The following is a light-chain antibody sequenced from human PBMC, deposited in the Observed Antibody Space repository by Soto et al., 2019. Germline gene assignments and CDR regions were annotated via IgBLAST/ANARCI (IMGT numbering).Light chain of an antibody. Sequence: ELVLTQSPATLSLSPGERATLSCRASQSVNIYLAWYPQKPGQAPRLLIYDASNQATGIPARFSGSGSGTDFTLTISSLEPEDIAVYYCQQRSNWRVTFGGGTKVESK. CDR1: QSVNIY. CDR3: QQRSNWRVT. V-gene: IGKV3-11*01. CDR2: DAS. J-gene: IGKJ4*01.